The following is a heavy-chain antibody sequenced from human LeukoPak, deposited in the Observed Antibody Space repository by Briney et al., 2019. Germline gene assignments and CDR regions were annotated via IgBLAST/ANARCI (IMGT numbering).Heavy chain of an antibody. CDR1: GYTFTGYH. CDR2: INPNSGDT. V-gene: IGHV1-2*02. D-gene: IGHD6-19*01. CDR3: ARYSSGPSTNDY. J-gene: IGHJ4*02. Sequence: ASVKVSCKASGYTFTGYHLHWLRQAPGQGLECMGWINPNSGDTRYAQKFQGRVTMTRDTSITTVYMELSRLRSDDTAVYYCARYSSGPSTNDYWGQGTLVTVSS.